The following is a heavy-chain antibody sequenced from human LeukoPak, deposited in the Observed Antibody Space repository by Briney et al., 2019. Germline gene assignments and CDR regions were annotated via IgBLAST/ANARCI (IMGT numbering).Heavy chain of an antibody. D-gene: IGHD6-13*01. CDR3: ARSFYNMGSWYEGNWFDP. J-gene: IGHJ5*02. V-gene: IGHV5-51*01. Sequence: GESLKISCKGSGYSFTSYWIGWVRQMPGKGLEWMGIIYPGDSDTRYSPSFQGQVTISADKSISTAYLQWSSLKASDTAMYYCARSFYNMGSWYEGNWFDPWGQGTLVTVSS. CDR2: IYPGDSDT. CDR1: GYSFTSYW.